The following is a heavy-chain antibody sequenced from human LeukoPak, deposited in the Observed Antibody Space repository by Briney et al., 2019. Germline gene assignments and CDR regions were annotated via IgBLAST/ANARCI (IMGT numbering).Heavy chain of an antibody. CDR2: ISGSGGST. J-gene: IGHJ4*02. V-gene: IGHV3-23*01. D-gene: IGHD2-2*01. CDR3: VKDRCDRTTCPEV. CDR1: GFTFSSYA. Sequence: PGGSLRLSCAASGFTFSSYAMSWVRQAPGKGLEWVSAISGSGGSTYYADSVKGRFTIPRDNSKNTLYLQMNSLRAEDTAVYYCVKDRCDRTTCPEVWGQGTLVTVSS.